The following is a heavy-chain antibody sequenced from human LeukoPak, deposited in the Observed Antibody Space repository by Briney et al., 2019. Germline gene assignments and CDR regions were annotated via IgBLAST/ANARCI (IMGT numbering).Heavy chain of an antibody. CDR3: ARDREYSSDY. Sequence: GGSLRLSCVASGFSFTSHGMNWVRQAPDKGLEWISHINTDSSAIYYADSVKGRFTISRDNAKNSVYLQMNSLRDDDTAIYYCARDREYSSDYWGQGRVVTVPS. V-gene: IGHV3-48*02. J-gene: IGHJ4*02. CDR1: GFSFTSHG. D-gene: IGHD5-18*01. CDR2: INTDSSAI.